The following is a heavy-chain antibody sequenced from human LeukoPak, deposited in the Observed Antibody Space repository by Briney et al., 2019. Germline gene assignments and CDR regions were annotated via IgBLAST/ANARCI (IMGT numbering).Heavy chain of an antibody. CDR1: GFTFSNYG. CDR2: ISRSGGST. J-gene: IGHJ3*01. D-gene: IGHD3/OR15-3a*01. Sequence: GGSLRLSCAASGFTFSNYGMSWVRQAPGKGLEWVSSISRSGGSTHYADSVKGRFVISRDTSKNTLHLQMNSLTAGDTAVYYCAQKGAGLDASDLWGQGTVVTVSS. CDR3: AQKGAGLDASDL. V-gene: IGHV3-23*01.